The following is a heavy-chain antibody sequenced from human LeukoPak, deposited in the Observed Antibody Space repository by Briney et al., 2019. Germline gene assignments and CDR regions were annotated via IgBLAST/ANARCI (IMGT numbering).Heavy chain of an antibody. CDR2: ISSSSSYI. CDR3: AKEKSIEARAPPFDY. J-gene: IGHJ4*02. Sequence: PGGSLRLSCAASGFTFSSYSMNWVRQAPGKGLEWVSSISSSSSYIYYADSEKGRFTISRDNAKNSLYLQMNSLRAEDTAVYYCAKEKSIEARAPPFDYWGQGTLVTVSS. V-gene: IGHV3-21*01. D-gene: IGHD6-6*01. CDR1: GFTFSSYS.